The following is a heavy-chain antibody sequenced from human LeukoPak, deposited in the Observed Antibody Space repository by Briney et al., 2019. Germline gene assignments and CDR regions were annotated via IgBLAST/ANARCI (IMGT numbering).Heavy chain of an antibody. CDR2: IYTSGST. J-gene: IGHJ3*02. Sequence: SETLSLTCTVSGGSISSGFYYWSWIRQPAGKGLEWIGRIYTSGSTNYNPSLKSRISISVDTSKNQFSLKLTSVTAADTAVYYCAGMVVPAALQGAFDIWGQGTMVTVSS. D-gene: IGHD2-2*02. CDR1: GGSISSGFYY. V-gene: IGHV4-61*02. CDR3: AGMVVPAALQGAFDI.